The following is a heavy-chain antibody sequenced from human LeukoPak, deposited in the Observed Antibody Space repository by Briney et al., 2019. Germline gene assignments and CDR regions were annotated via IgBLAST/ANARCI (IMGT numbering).Heavy chain of an antibody. J-gene: IGHJ2*01. CDR3: ARYSDVWYFDL. CDR1: GGSISSYY. V-gene: IGHV4-59*12. Sequence: SETLSLTCTVSGGSISSYYWSWIRQPPGKGLEWIGYIYYSGSTNYNPSLKSRVTISVDTSKNQFSLKLSSVTAADTAVYYCARYSDVWYFDLWGRGTLVTVSS. D-gene: IGHD2-21*01. CDR2: IYYSGST.